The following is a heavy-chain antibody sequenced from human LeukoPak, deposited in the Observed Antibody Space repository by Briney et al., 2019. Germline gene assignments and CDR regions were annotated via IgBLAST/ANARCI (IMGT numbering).Heavy chain of an antibody. CDR1: GFTFSSYA. CDR2: ISGSGGST. Sequence: GGSVRLSCAASGFTFSSYAMSWVRQAPGKGLEWVSAISGSGGSTYYADSVKGRFTISRDNSKNTLYLQMNSLRAEDTAVYYCARDSYDSSGYQFDYWGQGTLVTVSS. CDR3: ARDSYDSSGYQFDY. D-gene: IGHD3-22*01. V-gene: IGHV3-23*01. J-gene: IGHJ4*02.